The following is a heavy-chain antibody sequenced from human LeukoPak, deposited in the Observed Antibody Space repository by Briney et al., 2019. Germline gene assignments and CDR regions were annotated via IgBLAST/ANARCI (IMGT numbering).Heavy chain of an antibody. J-gene: IGHJ4*02. V-gene: IGHV3-43*02. CDR1: GFTFHNYA. CDR2: TSGDGITT. CDR3: ARDHVYGGADY. Sequence: GGSLRLSCAASGFTFHNYAIHWVRQAPGKGLEWVSLTSGDGITTYFADSVKGRFTIPRDNSKSSLFLQMNSLRTEDTALYYYARDHVYGGADYWGQGTLVTVSS. D-gene: IGHD5/OR15-5a*01.